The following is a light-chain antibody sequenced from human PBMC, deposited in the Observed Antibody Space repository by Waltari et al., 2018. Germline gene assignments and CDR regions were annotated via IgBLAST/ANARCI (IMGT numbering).Light chain of an antibody. J-gene: IGKJ5*01. Sequence: EIVLTQSPATLSLSPGERATLPRRSSQSVSCYLVWYQQKPGQAPRLLIYDASNRATGIPARFSGSGSGTDFTLTISSLEPEDFAVYYCQQGSDWPPITFGQGTRLEIK. CDR1: QSVSCY. CDR3: QQGSDWPPIT. CDR2: DAS. V-gene: IGKV3-11*01.